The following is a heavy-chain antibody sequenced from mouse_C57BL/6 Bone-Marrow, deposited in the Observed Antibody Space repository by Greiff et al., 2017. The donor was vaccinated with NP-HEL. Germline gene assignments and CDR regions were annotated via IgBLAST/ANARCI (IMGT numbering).Heavy chain of an antibody. V-gene: IGHV1-81*01. J-gene: IGHJ1*03. CDR2: IYPRSGNT. D-gene: IGHD2-3*01. Sequence: QVHVKQSGAELARPGASVKLSCKASGYTFTSYGISWVKQRTGQGLEWIGEIYPRSGNTYYNEKFKGKATLTADKSSSTAYMELRSLTSEDSAVYFCAREETGYYVPYFDVWGTGTTVTVSS. CDR1: GYTFTSYG. CDR3: AREETGYYVPYFDV.